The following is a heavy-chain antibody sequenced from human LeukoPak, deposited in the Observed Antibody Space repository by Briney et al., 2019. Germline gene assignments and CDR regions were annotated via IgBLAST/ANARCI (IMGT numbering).Heavy chain of an antibody. CDR3: ARDQIQLWNLFDY. J-gene: IGHJ4*02. D-gene: IGHD5-18*01. Sequence: SETLSLTCTVSGGSISSYYWSWIRQPPGKGLEWIGYIYYSGSTNYNPSLKSRVTISVDTSKNQFSLKLSSVTAADTAVYYCARDQIQLWNLFDYWGQGTLVTVSS. V-gene: IGHV4-59*01. CDR1: GGSISSYY. CDR2: IYYSGST.